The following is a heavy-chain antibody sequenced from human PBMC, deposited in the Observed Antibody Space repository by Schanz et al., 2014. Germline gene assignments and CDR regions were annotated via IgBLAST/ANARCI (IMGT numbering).Heavy chain of an antibody. Sequence: QLQLQESGPGLVKPSETLSLTCTVSGGSISSSTYYWGWIRQPPGKGLEWIGEINHSGNNYYNPALKSRVTISVDTSKNQFSLKLTSVTAADTAVYYCATNMVQGTISDAFDIWGQGTMVTVSS. V-gene: IGHV4-39*07. CDR1: GGSISSSTYY. CDR3: ATNMVQGTISDAFDI. J-gene: IGHJ3*02. CDR2: INHSGNN. D-gene: IGHD3-10*01.